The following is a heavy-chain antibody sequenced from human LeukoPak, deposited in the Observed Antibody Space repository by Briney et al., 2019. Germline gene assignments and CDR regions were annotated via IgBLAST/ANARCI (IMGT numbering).Heavy chain of an antibody. CDR2: INHNGRT. Sequence: SETLSLTCAVSGGSFSGYYWTWIRQPPGKGLEWIGEINHNGRTNYNPSLKSRVIMSVDTSKNQFSLKLSSVTAADTAVYYCARDFSSGWYHYFDYWGQGTLVTASS. CDR1: GGSFSGYY. V-gene: IGHV4-34*01. CDR3: ARDFSSGWYHYFDY. J-gene: IGHJ4*02. D-gene: IGHD6-19*01.